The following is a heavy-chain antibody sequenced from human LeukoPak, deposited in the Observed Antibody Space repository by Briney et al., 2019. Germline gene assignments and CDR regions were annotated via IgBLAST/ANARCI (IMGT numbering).Heavy chain of an antibody. D-gene: IGHD2-2*01. V-gene: IGHV3-30*03. CDR3: ARDSLRSYCSSTSCYHNWFDP. J-gene: IGHJ5*02. Sequence: GGSLRLSCAASGFTFSSYGMHWVRQAPGKGLEWVAVISYDGSNKYYADSVKGRFTISRDNSKNTLYLQMNSLRAEDTAVYYCARDSLRSYCSSTSCYHNWFDPWGQGTLVTVSS. CDR2: ISYDGSNK. CDR1: GFTFSSYG.